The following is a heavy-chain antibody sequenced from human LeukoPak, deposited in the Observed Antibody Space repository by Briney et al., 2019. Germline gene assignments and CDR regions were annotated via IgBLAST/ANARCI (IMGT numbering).Heavy chain of an antibody. CDR2: NYYSGST. V-gene: IGHV4-39*07. CDR3: ASARWDY. J-gene: IGHJ4*02. CDR1: GGSISSSSYY. Sequence: PSETLSLTCTVSGGSISSSSYYWGWIRQPPGKGLEWIGSNYYSGSTYYNPSLKSRVTISVDTSKNQFSLKLSSVTAADTAIYYCASARWDYWGQGTMVTVSS.